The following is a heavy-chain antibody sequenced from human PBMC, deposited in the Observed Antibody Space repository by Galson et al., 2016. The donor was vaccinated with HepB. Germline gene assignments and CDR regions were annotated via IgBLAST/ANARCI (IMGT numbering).Heavy chain of an antibody. CDR1: GVSISSSTLY. J-gene: IGHJ4*02. V-gene: IGHV4-39*01. Sequence: ETLSLTCTVSGVSISSSTLYWGWIRQPPGKGLEWIGRMHHSGSTDYNPSLKSRVTISVDTSKSQLSVELTSVTAADTAVYYCACSHPRTAYFNFWGQGTLVTVSS. CDR3: ACSHPRTAYFNF. D-gene: IGHD3-10*02. CDR2: MHHSGST.